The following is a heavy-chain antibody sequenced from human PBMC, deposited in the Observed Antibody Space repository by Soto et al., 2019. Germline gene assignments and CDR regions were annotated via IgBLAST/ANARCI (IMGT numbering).Heavy chain of an antibody. J-gene: IGHJ6*03. Sequence: PGGSLRLSCAASGFTFSSYAMHWVRQAPGKGLEWVAVISYDGSNKYYADSVKGRFTISRDNSKNTLYLQMNSLRAEDTAVYYCARVRSCSSTSCHYYMDVWGKGTTVTVSS. D-gene: IGHD2-2*01. CDR2: ISYDGSNK. V-gene: IGHV3-30-3*01. CDR3: ARVRSCSSTSCHYYMDV. CDR1: GFTFSSYA.